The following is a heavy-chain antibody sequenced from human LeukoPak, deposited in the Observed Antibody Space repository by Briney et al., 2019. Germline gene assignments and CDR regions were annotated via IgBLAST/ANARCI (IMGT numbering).Heavy chain of an antibody. CDR3: ARDQNGGNFWSGYHQDPFDY. D-gene: IGHD3-3*01. Sequence: ASVKVSCKASGYTFTSYGISWVRQAPGQGLEWMGWISAYNGNTNYAQKLQGRVTMTTDTSTSTAYMELRSLRSDDTAVYYCARDQNGGNFWSGYHQDPFDYWGQGTLVTVSS. CDR1: GYTFTSYG. CDR2: ISAYNGNT. J-gene: IGHJ4*02. V-gene: IGHV1-18*01.